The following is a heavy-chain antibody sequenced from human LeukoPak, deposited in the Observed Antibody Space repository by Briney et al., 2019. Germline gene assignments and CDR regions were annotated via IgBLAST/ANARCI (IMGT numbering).Heavy chain of an antibody. CDR3: ARGIGYCSGGSCSDLYYYYMDV. CDR1: GGSISRYY. J-gene: IGHJ6*03. V-gene: IGHV4-59*01. CDR2: IYYSGST. Sequence: SETLSLTCTVSGGSISRYYWSWIRQPPGKGLEWIGYIYYSGSTNYNPSLKSRVTISVDTSKNQFSLKLSSVTAADTAVYYCARGIGYCSGGSCSDLYYYYMDVWGRGTTVTVSS. D-gene: IGHD2-15*01.